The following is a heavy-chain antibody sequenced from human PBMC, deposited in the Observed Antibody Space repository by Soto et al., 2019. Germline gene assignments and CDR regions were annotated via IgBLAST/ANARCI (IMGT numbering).Heavy chain of an antibody. D-gene: IGHD2-2*01. V-gene: IGHV4-31*01. CDR3: ARTPGYCSSTSCRWFDP. J-gene: IGHJ5*02. CDR1: GGSISSGGYY. CDR2: IYYSGST. Sequence: PSETLSLTCTVSGGSISSGGYYWSWIRQHPGKGLEWIGYIYYSGSTYYNPSLKSQVTISVDTSKNQFSLKLSSVTAADTAVYYCARTPGYCSSTSCRWFDPWAREPWSPSPQ.